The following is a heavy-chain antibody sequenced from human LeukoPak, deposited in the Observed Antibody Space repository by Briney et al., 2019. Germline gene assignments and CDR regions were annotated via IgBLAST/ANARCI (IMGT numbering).Heavy chain of an antibody. CDR2: INPSGGST. CDR1: GYTFTNYY. D-gene: IGHD3-22*01. CDR3: ARAYYYDSSAYYPGGDY. J-gene: IGHJ4*02. Sequence: ASVKVSCKASGYTFTNYYMYWVRQAPGQGLEWMGIINPSGGSTTYAQKFKGRVTMTRDTSTSTVHMELSSLRSEDTALYYCARAYYYDSSAYYPGGDYWGQGTLVTVSS. V-gene: IGHV1-46*01.